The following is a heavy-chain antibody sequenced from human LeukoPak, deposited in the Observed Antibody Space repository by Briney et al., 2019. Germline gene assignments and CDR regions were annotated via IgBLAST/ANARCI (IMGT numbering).Heavy chain of an antibody. V-gene: IGHV4-59*01. CDR1: GGSISSYY. Sequence: SETLSLTCTVSGGSISSYYWSWIRQPPGKGLEWIGYIYYSGSTNYNPSLKSRVTISVDTSKNQFSLKLSSVTAADTAVYYCGRGGWGRPDKTMVAGGAFDIWGQGTMVTVSS. CDR3: GRGGWGRPDKTMVAGGAFDI. J-gene: IGHJ3*02. D-gene: IGHD5-18*01. CDR2: IYYSGST.